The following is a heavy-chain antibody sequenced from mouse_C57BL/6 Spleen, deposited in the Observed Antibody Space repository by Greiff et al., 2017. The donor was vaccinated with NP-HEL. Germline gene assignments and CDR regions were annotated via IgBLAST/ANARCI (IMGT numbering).Heavy chain of an antibody. Sequence: VQLQQPGAELVKPGASVKLSCKASGYTFTSYWMQWVKQRPGQGLEWIGEIDPSDSYTNYNQKFKGKATLTVDTSSSTAYMQLSSLTSEDSAVYYCARGGMVTTRAWFAYWGQGTLVTVSA. CDR3: ARGGMVTTRAWFAY. CDR1: GYTFTSYW. J-gene: IGHJ3*01. CDR2: IDPSDSYT. V-gene: IGHV1-50*01. D-gene: IGHD2-2*01.